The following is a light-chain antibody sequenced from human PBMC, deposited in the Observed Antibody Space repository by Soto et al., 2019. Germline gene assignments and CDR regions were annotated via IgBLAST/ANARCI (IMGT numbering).Light chain of an antibody. CDR2: EVS. V-gene: IGLV2-14*01. CDR3: SSYTSSSTLRV. J-gene: IGLJ3*02. Sequence: QSVLTQPASVSGSPGQSITISCNGTSSDVGGYKYVSWYQQHPGKAPKLMIYEVSNRPSGVSNRCSGSESGNTASLTISGLQAEDEADYYCSSYTSSSTLRVFGGGTKVTVL. CDR1: SSDVGGYKY.